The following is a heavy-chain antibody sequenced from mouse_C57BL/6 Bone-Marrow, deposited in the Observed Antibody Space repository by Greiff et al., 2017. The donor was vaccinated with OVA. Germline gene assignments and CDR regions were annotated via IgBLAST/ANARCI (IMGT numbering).Heavy chain of an antibody. V-gene: IGHV2-2*01. J-gene: IGHJ4*01. Sequence: VQLQQSGPGLVQPSQSLSITCTVSGFSLTSYGVHWVRQSPGKGLEWLGVIWSGGSTDYNAAFISRLSISKDNSKSQLFFKMNSLQADNTAIDYCARVYGNYGYYAMDYWGQGTSVTVSS. CDR2: IWSGGST. CDR1: GFSLTSYG. D-gene: IGHD2-1*01. CDR3: ARVYGNYGYYAMDY.